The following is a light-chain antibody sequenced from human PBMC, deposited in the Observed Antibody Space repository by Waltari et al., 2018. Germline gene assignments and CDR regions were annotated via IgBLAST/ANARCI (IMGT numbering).Light chain of an antibody. CDR2: AVS. J-gene: IGKJ4*01. CDR3: QHYYDYPLT. CDR1: QSVYNN. Sequence: QMTQSPSALSAAVGDRVTISCRASQSVYNNLAWYQQKPGKAPKLLLYAVSTLQSGIPSRFSGSGSGTQFTLTINNLQPEDSGTYICQHYYDYPLTFGGGTNVEI. V-gene: IGKV1-6*02.